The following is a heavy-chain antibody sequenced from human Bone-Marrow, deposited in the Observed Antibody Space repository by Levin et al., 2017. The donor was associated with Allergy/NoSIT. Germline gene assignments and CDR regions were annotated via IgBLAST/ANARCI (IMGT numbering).Heavy chain of an antibody. Sequence: ASVKVSCKVSGYTLTELSMHWVRQAPGKGLEWMGGFDPEDGETIYAQKFQGRVTMTEDTSTDTAYMELSSLRSEDTAVYYCATDGTMRSAAIRYWNYVGSYYGMDVWGQGTTVTVSS. D-gene: IGHD1-7*01. J-gene: IGHJ6*02. V-gene: IGHV1-24*01. CDR3: ATDGTMRSAAIRYWNYVGSYYGMDV. CDR2: FDPEDGET. CDR1: GYTLTELS.